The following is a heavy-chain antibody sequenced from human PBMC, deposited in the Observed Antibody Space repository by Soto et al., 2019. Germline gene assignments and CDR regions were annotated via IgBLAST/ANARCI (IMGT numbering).Heavy chain of an antibody. CDR1: GGSISSSSYY. V-gene: IGHV4-39*01. CDR3: ARHGGYYGHVWGSYRHKYYIDY. CDR2: IYYSGST. J-gene: IGHJ4*02. D-gene: IGHD3-16*02. Sequence: QLQLQEAGPGLVKPSETLSLTCTVSGGSISSSSYYWGGIRHPPGKGLGWIGRIYYSGSTYYNPSLKRRGTIPVDSTNTMFSLQLSSVTPADTAVYYCARHGGYYGHVWGSYRHKYYIDYWGQGTLVTVSS.